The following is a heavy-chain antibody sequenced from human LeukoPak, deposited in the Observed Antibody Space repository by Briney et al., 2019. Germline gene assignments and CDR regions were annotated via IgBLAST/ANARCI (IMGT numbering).Heavy chain of an antibody. CDR1: GDSVSSNSAA. D-gene: IGHD6-13*01. V-gene: IGHV6-1*01. CDR2: TYYRSKWYN. J-gene: IGHJ6*02. Sequence: SQTLSLTCAISGDSVSSNSAAWNWIRQSPSRGLEWLGRTYYRSKWYNDYAVSVKSRITINPDTSKNQFSLQLNTVTPEDTARDYGSRDVSSSCFGLGYYYYGMDVWGQGTTVTVSS. CDR3: SRDVSSSCFGLGYYYYGMDV.